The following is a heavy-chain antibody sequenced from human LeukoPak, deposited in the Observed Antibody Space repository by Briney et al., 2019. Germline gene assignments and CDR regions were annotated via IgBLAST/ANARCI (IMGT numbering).Heavy chain of an antibody. V-gene: IGHV3-33*01. CDR2: IWYDGSNK. CDR1: GFTFSSHG. J-gene: IGHJ3*01. Sequence: PGGSLRLSCAASGFTFSSHGMHWVRQAPGKGLEWVAVIWYDGSNKYYADSVKGRFTISRDNSQNTLYLQMNSLRAEDTAVYYCARSYYDNNGAAAFDVWGQGTMVIVSS. CDR3: ARSYYDNNGAAAFDV. D-gene: IGHD3-22*01.